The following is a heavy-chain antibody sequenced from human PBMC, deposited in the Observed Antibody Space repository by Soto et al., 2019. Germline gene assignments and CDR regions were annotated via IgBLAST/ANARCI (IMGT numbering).Heavy chain of an antibody. CDR3: ARTPYSSGLYFDY. Sequence: QLQLQESGPGLVKPSETLSLTCTVSGGSISSSSYYWGWIRQPPGKGLEWIGSIYYSGSTYYNPSLKSRVTISVDTSKNQFSRKLSSVTAADTAVYYCARTPYSSGLYFDYWGQGTLVTVSS. CDR2: IYYSGST. CDR1: GGSISSSSYY. D-gene: IGHD3-22*01. V-gene: IGHV4-39*01. J-gene: IGHJ4*02.